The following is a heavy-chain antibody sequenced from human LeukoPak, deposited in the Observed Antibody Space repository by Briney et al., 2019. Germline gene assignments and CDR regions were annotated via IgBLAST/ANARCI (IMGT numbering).Heavy chain of an antibody. CDR3: AKDYGDYVGATRFDP. Sequence: ASVKVSCKVSGYTLTELSMHWVRQAPGKGLEWMGGFDPEDGETIYAQKFQGRVTMTEDTSTDTAYMELNSLRAEDTALYYCAKDYGDYVGATRFDPWGQGTLVTVSS. J-gene: IGHJ5*02. V-gene: IGHV1-24*01. CDR2: FDPEDGET. D-gene: IGHD4-17*01. CDR1: GYTLTELS.